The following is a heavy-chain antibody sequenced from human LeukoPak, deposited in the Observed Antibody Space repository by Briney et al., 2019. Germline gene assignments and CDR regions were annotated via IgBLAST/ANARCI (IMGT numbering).Heavy chain of an antibody. CDR2: IIPIFGTA. V-gene: IGHV1-69*05. CDR1: GGTFSSYA. CDR3: ARGGLGYDFWSGRLDY. Sequence: SVKVSCTASGGTFSSYAISWVRQAPGQGLEWMGGIIPIFGTANYAQKFQGRVTITTDESTSTAYMELSSLRSEDTAVYYCARGGLGYDFWSGRLDYWGQGTLVTVSS. D-gene: IGHD3-3*01. J-gene: IGHJ4*02.